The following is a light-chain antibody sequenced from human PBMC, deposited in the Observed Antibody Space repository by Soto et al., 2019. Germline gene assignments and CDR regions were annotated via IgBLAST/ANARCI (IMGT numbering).Light chain of an antibody. CDR1: ENVATS. J-gene: IGKJ2*01. Sequence: DVQMTQSPSTLSASVGDRVTITCRASENVATSLAWYPQKGDRAPKLLIYRATSLQDGVPSRFSGSGSGTEFTLTINNLQADDLAMYYCQQYVSAHYTFGHGT. CDR3: QQYVSAHYT. V-gene: IGKV1-5*03. CDR2: RAT.